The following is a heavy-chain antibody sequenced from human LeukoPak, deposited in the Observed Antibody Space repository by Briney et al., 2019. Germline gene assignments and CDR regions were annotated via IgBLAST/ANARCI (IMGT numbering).Heavy chain of an antibody. CDR2: IYPFDSDI. CDR1: GYSFPNNW. Sequence: GESLKISCKASGYSFPNNWIGWVRQMPGKGLEWMGIIYPFDSDIRYSPSFQGQVIISADKSINIAYLQWSSLKASDTAMYYCASFGGTYRYYFDSWGQGTLVTVSS. V-gene: IGHV5-51*01. D-gene: IGHD3-16*02. CDR3: ASFGGTYRYYFDS. J-gene: IGHJ4*02.